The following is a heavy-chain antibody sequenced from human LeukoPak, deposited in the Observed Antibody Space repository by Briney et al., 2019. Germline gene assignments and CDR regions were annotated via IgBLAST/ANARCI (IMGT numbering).Heavy chain of an antibody. D-gene: IGHD3-22*01. J-gene: IGHJ4*02. Sequence: ASVTVSCKASGYTFTGYYMHWVRQAPGQGLEWMGIINPSGGSTSYAQKFQGRVTMTRDTSTSTVYMELSSLRSEDTAVYYCARDLQPHYYDSSGYGIDYWGQGTLVTVSS. V-gene: IGHV1-46*01. CDR1: GYTFTGYY. CDR3: ARDLQPHYYDSSGYGIDY. CDR2: INPSGGST.